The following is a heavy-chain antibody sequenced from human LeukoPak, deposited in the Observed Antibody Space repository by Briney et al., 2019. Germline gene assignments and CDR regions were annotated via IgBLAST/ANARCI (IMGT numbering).Heavy chain of an antibody. D-gene: IGHD6-6*01. CDR1: GGSISSYY. V-gene: IGHV4-59*08. CDR3: ASSTALSSSHY. CDR2: IYYSGST. J-gene: IGHJ4*02. Sequence: SETLSLTCTVSGGSISSYYWSWTRQPPGKGLEWIGYIYYSGSTNYNPSLKSRVTISVDTSKNQFSLKLSSVTAADTAVYYCASSTALSSSHYWGQGTLVTVSS.